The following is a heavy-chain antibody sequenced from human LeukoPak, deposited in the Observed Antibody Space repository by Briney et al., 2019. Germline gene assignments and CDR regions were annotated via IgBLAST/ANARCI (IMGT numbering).Heavy chain of an antibody. Sequence: SETLSLTCTVSGYSISSGYYWGWIRQPPGKGLEWIGSIYHSGSTYYNPSLKSQVTISVDTSKNQFSLKLSSVTAADTAVYYCARESTNSNTIDYWGQGTLVTVFS. D-gene: IGHD2-2*02. CDR1: GYSISSGYY. CDR3: ARESTNSNTIDY. CDR2: IYHSGST. V-gene: IGHV4-38-2*02. J-gene: IGHJ4*02.